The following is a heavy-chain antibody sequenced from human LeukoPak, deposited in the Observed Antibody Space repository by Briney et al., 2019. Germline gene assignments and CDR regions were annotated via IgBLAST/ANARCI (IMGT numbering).Heavy chain of an antibody. CDR3: AIWSGSSSPRGLDP. CDR1: GGSFSGYY. D-gene: IGHD6-6*01. J-gene: IGHJ5*02. V-gene: IGHV4-34*01. CDR2: INHSGSI. Sequence: SETLSLTCTVYGGSFSGYYWSWIHQPPGRGLEWIGEINHSGSINYNPSLKSRVTISVDTSKNQFSLKLSSVTAADTAVYYCAIWSGSSSPRGLDPWGQGTLVTVSS.